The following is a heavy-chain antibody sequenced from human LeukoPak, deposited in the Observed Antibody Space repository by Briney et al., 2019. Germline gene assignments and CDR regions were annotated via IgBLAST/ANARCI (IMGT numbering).Heavy chain of an antibody. V-gene: IGHV3-53*01. J-gene: IGHJ4*02. D-gene: IGHD4-17*01. Sequence: PGGSLRLSCAASGFTFSSYEMNWVRQAPGKGLEWASIIYSGGSTYYADSVKGRFTISKDNSKNTVYLQMNSLRAEDTAVYFCARELRGRFDCWGQGTLVTVSS. CDR2: IYSGGST. CDR3: ARELRGRFDC. CDR1: GFTFSSYE.